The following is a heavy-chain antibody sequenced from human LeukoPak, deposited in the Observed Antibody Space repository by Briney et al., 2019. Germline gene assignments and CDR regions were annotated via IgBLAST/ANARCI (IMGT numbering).Heavy chain of an antibody. Sequence: QPGGSLRLSCAASGFTFSSYAMSWVRQAPGKGLEWVSAISGSGGSTYYADSVKGRFTISRDNSKNTLYLQMNSLTVEDRAVYYCAKDQGATVTTAPRHFDYWGQGTLVTVSS. D-gene: IGHD4-17*01. V-gene: IGHV3-23*01. J-gene: IGHJ4*02. CDR2: ISGSGGST. CDR1: GFTFSSYA. CDR3: AKDQGATVTTAPRHFDY.